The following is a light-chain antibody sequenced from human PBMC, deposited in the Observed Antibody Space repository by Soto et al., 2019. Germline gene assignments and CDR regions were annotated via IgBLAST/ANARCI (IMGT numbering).Light chain of an antibody. CDR3: QHLINYPIT. V-gene: IGKV1-9*01. J-gene: IGKJ5*01. CDR1: QGINNY. CDR2: AAS. Sequence: DIQLTQSPSFLSASVEDRVTITCRASQGINNYLAWYQQKPGKAPKLLIYAASTLQSGVPSRFSGSGSGTEFTLTISSLQPEDFATYYCQHLINYPITFGQGTRLEIK.